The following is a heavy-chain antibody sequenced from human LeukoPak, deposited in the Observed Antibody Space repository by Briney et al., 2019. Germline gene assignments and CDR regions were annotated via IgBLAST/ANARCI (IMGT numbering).Heavy chain of an antibody. CDR2: IYSGGST. J-gene: IGHJ4*02. V-gene: IGHV3-66*01. CDR1: GFTVTSNY. D-gene: IGHD3-22*01. Sequence: TGGSLRLSCAASGFTVTSNYMSWVRQAPGKGLEWVSVIYSGGSTYYADSVKGRFTISRDNSKNTLYLQMNSLRAEDTAVYFCATDPDSSGPTFDFWGQGTLVTVSS. CDR3: ATDPDSSGPTFDF.